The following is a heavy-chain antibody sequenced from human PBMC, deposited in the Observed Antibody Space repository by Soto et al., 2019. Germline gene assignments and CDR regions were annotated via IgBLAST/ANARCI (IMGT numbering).Heavy chain of an antibody. D-gene: IGHD6-19*01. CDR2: IIPIFGTA. CDR1: GGTFSSYA. J-gene: IGHJ5*02. V-gene: IGHV1-69*13. CDR3: ARALESSGWYTGFSNWFDP. Sequence: SVKVSCKASGGTFSSYAISWVRQAPGQGLEWMGGIIPIFGTANYAQKFQGRVTITADESTSTAYMELSSLRSEDTAVYYCARALESSGWYTGFSNWFDPWGQGTLVTVSS.